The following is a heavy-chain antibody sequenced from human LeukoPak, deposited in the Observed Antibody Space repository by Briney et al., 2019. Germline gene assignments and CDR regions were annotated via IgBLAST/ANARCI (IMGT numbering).Heavy chain of an antibody. Sequence: GASVKVSCKASGYTFTSYGISWVRQSPGQQLEWVGWFSAYNGNTNFAQKLQGRVTMTTDTSTSTAYMDLRSLRSDDTAVYYCARDQAATNTQVRFCLDWGQGTLVTVSS. CDR3: ARDQAATNTQVRFCLD. V-gene: IGHV1-18*01. CDR1: GYTFTSYG. J-gene: IGHJ4*02. D-gene: IGHD3-9*01. CDR2: FSAYNGNT.